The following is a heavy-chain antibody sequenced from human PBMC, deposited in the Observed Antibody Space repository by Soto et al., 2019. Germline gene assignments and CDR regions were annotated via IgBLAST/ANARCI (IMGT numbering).Heavy chain of an antibody. V-gene: IGHV3-33*01. CDR1: GFTFSSYG. CDR2: IWYDGSNK. J-gene: IGHJ6*02. Sequence: GGSLRLSCAASGFTFSSYGMHWVRQAPGKGLEWVAVIWYDGSNKYYADSVKGRFTISRDNSKNTLYLQMNSLRAEDTAVYYCASYSFGSGYYQGYYYGMDVWGQGTTVTVSS. D-gene: IGHD3-22*01. CDR3: ASYSFGSGYYQGYYYGMDV.